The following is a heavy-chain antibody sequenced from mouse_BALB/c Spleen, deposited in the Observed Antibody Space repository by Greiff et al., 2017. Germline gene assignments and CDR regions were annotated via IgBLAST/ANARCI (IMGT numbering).Heavy chain of an antibody. J-gene: IGHJ4*01. CDR1: GYSITSDYA. D-gene: IGHD2-4*01. Sequence: DVQLQESGPGLVKPSQSLSLTCTVTGYSITSDYAWNWIRQFPGNQLEWMGYISYSGSTSYNPSLKSRISITRDTSKNQFFLQLNSVTTEDTATYYCAMIRYAMDYWGQGTSVTVSA. CDR3: AMIRYAMDY. CDR2: ISYSGST. V-gene: IGHV3-2*02.